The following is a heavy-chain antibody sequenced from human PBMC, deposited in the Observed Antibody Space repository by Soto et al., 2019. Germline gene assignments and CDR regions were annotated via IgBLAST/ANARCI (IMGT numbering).Heavy chain of an antibody. CDR2: ISAYNGNT. Sequence: GASVKVSCKASGYTFTSYGISWVRQAPGRGLEWMGWISAYNGNTNYAQKLQGRVTMTTDTSTSTAYMELRSLRSDDTAVYYCARDLGYCSGGSCLNWFDPWGQGTLVTVSS. V-gene: IGHV1-18*04. D-gene: IGHD2-15*01. J-gene: IGHJ5*02. CDR3: ARDLGYCSGGSCLNWFDP. CDR1: GYTFTSYG.